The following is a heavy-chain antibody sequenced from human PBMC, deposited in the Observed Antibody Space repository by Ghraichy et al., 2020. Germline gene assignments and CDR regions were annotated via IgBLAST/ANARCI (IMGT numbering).Heavy chain of an antibody. CDR3: AREGPLGYYYDSSGYYFDY. CDR1: GFTFSSYW. J-gene: IGHJ4*02. V-gene: IGHV3-7*03. Sequence: GESLNISCAASGFTFSSYWMSWVRQAPGKGLEWVANIRQDGSEKYYVDSVKGRFTISRDNAKNSLYLQMNSLRAEDTAVYYCAREGPLGYYYDSSGYYFDYWGQGTLVTVSS. CDR2: IRQDGSEK. D-gene: IGHD3-22*01.